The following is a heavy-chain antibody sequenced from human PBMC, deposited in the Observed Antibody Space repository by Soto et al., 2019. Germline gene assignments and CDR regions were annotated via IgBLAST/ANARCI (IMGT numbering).Heavy chain of an antibody. CDR1: GFTFSSYA. J-gene: IGHJ4*02. Sequence: GGSLRLSCAASGFTFSSYAMHWVRQAPGKGLEWVAVISYDGSNKYYADSVKGRFTISRDNSKNTLYLQMNSLRAEDTAVYYCARDGRFDDFWSGYWPDYWGQGTLVTVSS. CDR3: ARDGRFDDFWSGYWPDY. CDR2: ISYDGSNK. D-gene: IGHD3-3*01. V-gene: IGHV3-30-3*01.